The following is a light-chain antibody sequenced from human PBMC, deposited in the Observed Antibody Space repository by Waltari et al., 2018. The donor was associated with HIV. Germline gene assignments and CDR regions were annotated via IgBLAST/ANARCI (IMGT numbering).Light chain of an antibody. Sequence: QSVLPQPPSASGTPGQRVTISCSGSSSNIGSNYVYWYQQLPGTAPKLLIYRNNQRPSGVPDRFSGSKSGTSASLAISGLRSEDEADYYCAAWDDSLSGHVVFGGGTKLPVL. CDR3: AAWDDSLSGHVV. V-gene: IGLV1-47*01. J-gene: IGLJ2*01. CDR2: RNN. CDR1: SSNIGSNY.